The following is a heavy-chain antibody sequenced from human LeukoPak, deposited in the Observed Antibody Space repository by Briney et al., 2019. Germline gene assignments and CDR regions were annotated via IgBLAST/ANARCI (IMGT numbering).Heavy chain of an antibody. V-gene: IGHV4-59*08. J-gene: IGHJ4*02. D-gene: IGHD5-12*01. CDR2: IYYSGST. CDR1: GGSISSYY. Sequence: SETLSLTCTVSGGSISSYYWSWIRQPPGKGLEWIGYIYYSGSTNYNPTLKSRVTISVDTSKNQFSLKLSSVTAADTAVYYCVRHDGRGGATMGALDSWGQGSLVTVSS. CDR3: VRHDGRGGATMGALDS.